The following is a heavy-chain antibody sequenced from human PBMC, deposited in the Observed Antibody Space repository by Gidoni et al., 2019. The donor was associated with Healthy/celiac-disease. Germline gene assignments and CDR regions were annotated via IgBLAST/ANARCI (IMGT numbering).Heavy chain of an antibody. D-gene: IGHD6-6*01. V-gene: IGHV3-15*07. CDR1: SVSNAW. CDR2: IKSKTDGGTT. CDR3: TTDPMAARSYFDY. J-gene: IGHJ4*02. Sequence: SVSNAWMNWVRQAPGKGLEWVGRIKSKTDGGTTDYAAPVKGRFTISRDDSKNTLYLQMNSLKTEDTAVYYCTTDPMAARSYFDYWGQGTLVTVSS.